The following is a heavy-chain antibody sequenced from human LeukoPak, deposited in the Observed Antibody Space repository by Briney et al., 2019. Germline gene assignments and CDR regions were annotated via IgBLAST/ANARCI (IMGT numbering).Heavy chain of an antibody. V-gene: IGHV3-23*01. D-gene: IGHD3-22*01. Sequence: GGSLRLSCAASGFTFSSYWMSWVRQAPGKGLEWVSAISGSGGSTYYADSVKGRFTISRDNSKNTLYLQMNSLRAEDTAVYYCAKVHYYDSSGPMGYWGQGTLVTVSS. J-gene: IGHJ4*02. CDR3: AKVHYYDSSGPMGY. CDR1: GFTFSSYW. CDR2: ISGSGGST.